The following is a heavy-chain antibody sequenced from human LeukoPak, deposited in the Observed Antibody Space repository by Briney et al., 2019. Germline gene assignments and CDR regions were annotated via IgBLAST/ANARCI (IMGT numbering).Heavy chain of an antibody. Sequence: ASVKVPCKASGYTFTGYYMHWVRQAPGHGLEWMGWINPNSGGTNYAQKFQGRVTMTRDTSISTAYMELSRLRSDDTAVYYCARVGAQASELGDYFDYWGQGTLVTVSS. J-gene: IGHJ4*02. CDR2: INPNSGGT. V-gene: IGHV1-2*02. CDR3: ARVGAQASELGDYFDY. CDR1: GYTFTGYY. D-gene: IGHD1-26*01.